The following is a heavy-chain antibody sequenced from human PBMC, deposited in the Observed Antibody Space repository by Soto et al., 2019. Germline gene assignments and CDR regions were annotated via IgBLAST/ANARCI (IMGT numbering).Heavy chain of an antibody. CDR1: GFTVTNSY. J-gene: IGHJ4*02. CDR2: ISGSGGST. D-gene: IGHD6-6*01. Sequence: PGGSLRLSCAASGFTVTNSYMAWVRQAPGKGLEWVSAISGSGGSTYYADSVKGRFTISRDNSKTTLYLQMNSLRAEDTAVYYCAKGFHYSISLGFDYWGQGTLVTVSS. V-gene: IGHV3-23*01. CDR3: AKGFHYSISLGFDY.